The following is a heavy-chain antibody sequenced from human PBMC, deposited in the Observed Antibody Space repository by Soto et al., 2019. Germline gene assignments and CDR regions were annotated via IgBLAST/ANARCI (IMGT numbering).Heavy chain of an antibody. Sequence: EVQLVESGGRLVKPGESLRLSCVASGFDFSYYTMNWVRQAPGKGLEWVSAISASSSHKYSADSVRGRFTFSRDNANNSLYLQMNNLRVEDMAVYYCARLRSDAFDIWGQGTLVTVSS. V-gene: IGHV3-21*02. J-gene: IGHJ3*02. CDR3: ARLRSDAFDI. CDR2: ISASSSHK. D-gene: IGHD4-17*01. CDR1: GFDFSYYT.